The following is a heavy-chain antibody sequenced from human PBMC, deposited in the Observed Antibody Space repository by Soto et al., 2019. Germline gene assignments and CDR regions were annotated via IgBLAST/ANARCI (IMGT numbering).Heavy chain of an antibody. V-gene: IGHV1-18*01. CDR3: AKLYDSSRHYGENTDYFDY. J-gene: IGHJ4*02. CDR1: VYTFTHYG. CDR2: ISAYNGNT. Sequence: SVKASFKARVYTFTHYGITWVRQAAAQGLEWMGWISAYNGNTNYSQKLQGRVTMTTDTSTSTAYMELRRLRSGDRAVDYCAKLYDSSRHYGENTDYFDYWGQGTLVTVSS. D-gene: IGHD3-22*01.